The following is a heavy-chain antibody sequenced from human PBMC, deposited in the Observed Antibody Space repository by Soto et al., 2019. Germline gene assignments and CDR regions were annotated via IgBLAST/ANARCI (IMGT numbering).Heavy chain of an antibody. V-gene: IGHV4-39*01. CDR3: ARTYYYDSSGAFDI. J-gene: IGHJ3*02. CDR2: IYYSGST. CDR1: GGSISSSSYY. Sequence: QLQLQESGPGLVKPSETLSLTCTVSGGSISSSSYYWDWIRQPPGKGLEWIGSIYYSGSTYYNPSLKSRVTISVDTSKNQFSLKLSSVTAADTAVDYCARTYYYDSSGAFDIWGRGTKVTV. D-gene: IGHD3-22*01.